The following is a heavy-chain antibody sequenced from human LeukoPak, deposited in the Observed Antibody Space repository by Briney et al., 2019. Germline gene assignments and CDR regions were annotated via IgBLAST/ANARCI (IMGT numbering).Heavy chain of an antibody. CDR1: GFTFDDYA. J-gene: IGHJ3*02. CDR2: ISWNSGSI. D-gene: IGHD1-7*01. Sequence: GGSLRLSCAASGFTFDDYAMHWVRQAPGKGLEWVSGISWNSGSIGYADSVKGRFTISRDNAKNSLYLQMNSLRAEDTALYYCAKECRMNSCFDIWGQGTMVTLSS. CDR3: AKECRMNSCFDI. V-gene: IGHV3-9*01.